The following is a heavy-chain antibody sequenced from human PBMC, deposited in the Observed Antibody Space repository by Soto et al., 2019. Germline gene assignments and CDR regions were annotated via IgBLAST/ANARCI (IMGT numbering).Heavy chain of an antibody. Sequence: SETLSLTCAVYGGSFSGYYWSWIRQPPGKGLEWIGEINHSGSTNYNPSLKSRVTISVDTSKNQFSLKLSSVTAADTAVYYCARGRYRGITMIVVVVDYWGQGTLVTVSS. CDR1: GGSFSGYY. CDR2: INHSGST. V-gene: IGHV4-34*01. CDR3: ARGRYRGITMIVVVVDY. D-gene: IGHD3-22*01. J-gene: IGHJ4*02.